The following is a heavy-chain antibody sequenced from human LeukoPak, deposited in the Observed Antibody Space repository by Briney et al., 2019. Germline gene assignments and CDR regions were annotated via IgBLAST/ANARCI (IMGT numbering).Heavy chain of an antibody. J-gene: IGHJ4*02. CDR3: SREDY. CDR1: GYIFSTYG. CDR2: INANSGGT. Sequence: GASVKVSCKASGYIFSTYGISWVRQAPGQGLEWVGWINANSGGTTYAQKFQGRVTMTRDTSISTVYMELSRLRSDDTAVYYCSREDYWGQGTLVTVSS. V-gene: IGHV1-2*02.